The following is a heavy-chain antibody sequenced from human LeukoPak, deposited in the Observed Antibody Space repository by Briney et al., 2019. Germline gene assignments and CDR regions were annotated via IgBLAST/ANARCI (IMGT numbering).Heavy chain of an antibody. CDR1: GFTFSSYA. D-gene: IGHD3-3*01. J-gene: IGHJ4*02. CDR2: ISSNGGST. CDR3: ARDSAPRVTILGVVPFDY. Sequence: GGSLRLSCAASGFTFSSYAMHWVRPAPGKGLEYVSAISSNGGSTYYAHSVKGRFTISRDNSKNTLYLQMGSLRAEDMAVYYCARDSAPRVTILGVVPFDYWGQGTLVTVSS. V-gene: IGHV3-64*01.